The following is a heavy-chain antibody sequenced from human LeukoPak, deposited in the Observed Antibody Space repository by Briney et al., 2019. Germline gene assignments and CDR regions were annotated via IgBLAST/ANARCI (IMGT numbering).Heavy chain of an antibody. V-gene: IGHV4-39*07. Sequence: SETLSLTCTVTGGPISSGDYYWGWIRQPPGMGPEWIGSINYRGTTYYNPSLQSRVAISVDTSKNQFSLQLTSVTATDTAVYYCARVSRDSGNYYTFLDYWGQGTLVTVSS. D-gene: IGHD1-26*01. CDR3: ARVSRDSGNYYTFLDY. CDR1: GGPISSGDYY. J-gene: IGHJ4*02. CDR2: INYRGTT.